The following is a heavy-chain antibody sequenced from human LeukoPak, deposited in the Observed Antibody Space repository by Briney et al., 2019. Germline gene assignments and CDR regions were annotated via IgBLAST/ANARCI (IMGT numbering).Heavy chain of an antibody. V-gene: IGHV1-46*01. Sequence: ASVKVSCKASGYTFTSYDINWVRQATGQGLEWMAMINPSGFGSSTTYAQKFQGTLTLTRDMSTSTVYMDLSSLRSEDTAVYYCARSITIFGVATLGYWGQGTLVTVSS. CDR2: INPSGFGSST. CDR1: GYTFTSYD. D-gene: IGHD3-3*01. J-gene: IGHJ4*02. CDR3: ARSITIFGVATLGY.